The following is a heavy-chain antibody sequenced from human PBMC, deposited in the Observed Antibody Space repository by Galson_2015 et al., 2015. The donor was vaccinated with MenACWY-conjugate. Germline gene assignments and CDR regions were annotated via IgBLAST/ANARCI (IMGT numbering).Heavy chain of an antibody. J-gene: IGHJ5*02. Sequence: SVKVSCKASGYTFTSYYMHWVRQAPGQGLEWMGIINPSGGSTSYAQKFQGRVTMTRDTSTSTVYMELSSLRSEDTAVYYCARDSMGIVVVPAAISEGWFDPWGQGTLVTVSS. CDR1: GYTFTSYY. D-gene: IGHD2-2*02. V-gene: IGHV1-46*01. CDR3: ARDSMGIVVVPAAISEGWFDP. CDR2: INPSGGST.